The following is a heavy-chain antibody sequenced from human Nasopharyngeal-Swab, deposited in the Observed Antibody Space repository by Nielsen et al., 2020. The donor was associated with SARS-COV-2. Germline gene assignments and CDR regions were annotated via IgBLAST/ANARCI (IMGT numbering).Heavy chain of an antibody. D-gene: IGHD3-22*01. CDR2: IYYSGNT. CDR1: GGTISSCGYY. J-gene: IGHJ4*02. Sequence: SETLTLTCTVSGGTISSCGYYWSWIRQDQGQDLAWSGYIYYSGNTYYNPSHQSRVTISVDTSKNKFSLKMSSVTAADTAVYYCERAPIVVVITAFDYWGQGTLVTVSS. V-gene: IGHV4-31*03. CDR3: ERAPIVVVITAFDY.